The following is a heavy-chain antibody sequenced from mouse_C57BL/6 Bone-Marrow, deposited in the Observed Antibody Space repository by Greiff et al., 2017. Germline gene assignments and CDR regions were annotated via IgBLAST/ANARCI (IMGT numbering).Heavy chain of an antibody. D-gene: IGHD2-4*01. J-gene: IGHJ3*01. Sequence: VQLQQSGPELVKPGASVKLSCKASGYTFTSYDINGVKQRPGQGLEWMGWIYPRDGSTTYNEKFKGKAALTVDTSSSTAYMELHSLTSEDSAVYFCARGGLRAWFAYWGQGTLVTVSA. CDR1: GYTFTSYD. CDR3: ARGGLRAWFAY. V-gene: IGHV1-85*01. CDR2: IYPRDGST.